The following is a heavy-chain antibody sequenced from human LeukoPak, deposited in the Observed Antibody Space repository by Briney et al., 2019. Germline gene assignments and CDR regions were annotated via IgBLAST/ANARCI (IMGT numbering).Heavy chain of an antibody. V-gene: IGHV4-4*07. Sequence: SETLSLTCTVSGGSISSYYWSWIRQPAGKGLEWIGRIYTSGSTNYNPSLKSRVTMSVDTSKNQFSLKLSSVTAADTAVYYCARETYQLLSGYYYYYMDVWGKGTTVTVSS. D-gene: IGHD2-2*01. CDR1: GGSISSYY. CDR3: ARETYQLLSGYYYYYMDV. CDR2: IYTSGST. J-gene: IGHJ6*03.